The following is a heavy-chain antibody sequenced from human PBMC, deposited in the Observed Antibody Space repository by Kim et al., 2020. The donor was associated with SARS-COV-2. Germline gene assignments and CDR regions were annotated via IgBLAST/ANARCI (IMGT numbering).Heavy chain of an antibody. CDR3: SRASRSTIFGVVTAPGAF. Sequence: SETLSLTCTVSGGSISSYYWSWIRQPPGKGLEWIGYIYYSGSTNYNPSLKSRVTISVDTSKNQFSLKLSSVPAADTAVYYCSRASRSTIFGVVTAPGAF. V-gene: IGHV4-59*01. D-gene: IGHD3-3*01. J-gene: IGHJ3*01. CDR2: IYYSGST. CDR1: GGSISSYY.